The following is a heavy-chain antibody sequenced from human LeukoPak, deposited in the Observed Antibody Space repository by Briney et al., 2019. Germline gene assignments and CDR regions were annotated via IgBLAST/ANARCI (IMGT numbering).Heavy chain of an antibody. CDR3: AKERGTGYSSSWYSWFDP. CDR2: ISGSGGST. CDR1: GFTFSSYA. Sequence: LPGGSLRLSCAASGFTFSSYAMSWVRQAPGKGLEWVSAISGSGGSTYYADSVKGRFTISRDNSKNTLYLQMNSLRAEDTAVYYCAKERGTGYSSSWYSWFDPWGQGTLVTVSS. V-gene: IGHV3-23*01. D-gene: IGHD6-13*01. J-gene: IGHJ5*02.